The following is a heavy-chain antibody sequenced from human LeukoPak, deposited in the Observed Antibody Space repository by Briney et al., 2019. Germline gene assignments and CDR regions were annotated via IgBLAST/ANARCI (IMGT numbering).Heavy chain of an antibody. CDR3: ARGHDFWSAPFSGSAP. Sequence: GASVKVSCKASGYTFTSYYMHWVRQAPGQGLEWMGIINPSGGSTSYAQKFQGRVTMTRDTSTSTVYMELSSLRSEDTAVYYCARGHDFWSAPFSGSAPWGQGPLVTVSS. CDR2: INPSGGST. D-gene: IGHD3-3*01. V-gene: IGHV1-46*01. CDR1: GYTFTSYY. J-gene: IGHJ5*02.